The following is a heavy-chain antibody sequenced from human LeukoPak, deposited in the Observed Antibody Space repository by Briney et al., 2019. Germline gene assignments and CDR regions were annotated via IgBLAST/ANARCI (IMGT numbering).Heavy chain of an antibody. V-gene: IGHV4-59*01. J-gene: IGHJ4*02. CDR3: ARAEMATIFDY. Sequence: PSETLSLTCTVSGGSISSYYWSWIRQPPGKGLEWIGYIYYSGSTNYNPSLKSRVTISVDTSKNQFSLKLSFVTAADTAVYYCARAEMATIFDYWGQGTLVTVSS. CDR2: IYYSGST. CDR1: GGSISSYY. D-gene: IGHD5-24*01.